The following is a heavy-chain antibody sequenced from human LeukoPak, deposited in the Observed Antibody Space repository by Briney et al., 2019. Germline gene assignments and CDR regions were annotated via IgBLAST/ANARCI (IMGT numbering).Heavy chain of an antibody. CDR3: AKDPRWLQAAY. CDR2: ISGSGGST. D-gene: IGHD5-18*01. J-gene: IGHJ4*02. CDR1: GFTFSSYA. Sequence: GGSLRLSCAASGFTFSSYAMSWVRQAPGKGLEWVSAISGSGGSTYYADSVKGRLTISRDNSKNTLYLQMNSLRAEDTAVYYCAKDPRWLQAAYWGQGTLVTVSS. V-gene: IGHV3-23*01.